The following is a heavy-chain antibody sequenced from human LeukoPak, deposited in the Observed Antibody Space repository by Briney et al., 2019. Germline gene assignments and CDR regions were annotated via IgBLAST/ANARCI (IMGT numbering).Heavy chain of an antibody. V-gene: IGHV3-30-3*01. CDR1: GFTFSSYA. CDR2: ISYDGSNK. CDR3: ARETEAFGC. Sequence: GGSLRLSCAASGFTFSSYAMHWVRQAPGKGLEWVAVISYDGSNKYYADSVQGRFTISRDNSKNTLYLQMNSLRVEDTAVYYCARETEAFGCWGQGTLVTVSS. J-gene: IGHJ4*02.